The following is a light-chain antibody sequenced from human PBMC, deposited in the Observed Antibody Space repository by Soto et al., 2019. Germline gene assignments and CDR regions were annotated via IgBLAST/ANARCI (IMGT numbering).Light chain of an antibody. CDR1: QSISSSY. Sequence: EIVLTQSPGTLSLSPGERATLSCRASQSISSSYLAWYQQKPGQAPRLLIYGTSSRATGIPDRFSGSGSGTDFNLTISRLAPEDFAVYYCQQYDSSPRTFGQGTKVEIK. CDR3: QQYDSSPRT. V-gene: IGKV3-20*01. J-gene: IGKJ1*01. CDR2: GTS.